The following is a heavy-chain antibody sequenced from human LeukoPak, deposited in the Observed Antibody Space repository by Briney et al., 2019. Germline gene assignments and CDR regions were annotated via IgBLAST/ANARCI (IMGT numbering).Heavy chain of an antibody. Sequence: PGGSLRLSCAASGFTFSSYSMKWVRQAPGKGLDWLSYISSGSSTIYYADSVKGRFTISRDNAKNSLYLQMNSLRAEDTAVYYCAIDTAMATNWFDPWGQGTLVTVSS. CDR3: AIDTAMATNWFDP. J-gene: IGHJ5*02. V-gene: IGHV3-48*04. CDR1: GFTFSSYS. CDR2: ISSGSSTI. D-gene: IGHD5-18*01.